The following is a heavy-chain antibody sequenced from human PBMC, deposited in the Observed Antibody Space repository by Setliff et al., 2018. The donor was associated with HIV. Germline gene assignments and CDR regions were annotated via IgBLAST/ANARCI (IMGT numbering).Heavy chain of an antibody. CDR3: ARSHDYGDDRRLDY. CDR2: VSSDGRYI. D-gene: IGHD4-17*01. V-gene: IGHV3-21*04. Sequence: GGSLRLSCAASGFVFRNYNMNWVRQAPGKGLEWVSSVSSDGRYIYYADSVRGRFTISRDDAKSSLYLQMYSLRAEDTAVYYCARSHDYGDDRRLDYWGQGTLVTVSS. J-gene: IGHJ4*02. CDR1: GFVFRNYN.